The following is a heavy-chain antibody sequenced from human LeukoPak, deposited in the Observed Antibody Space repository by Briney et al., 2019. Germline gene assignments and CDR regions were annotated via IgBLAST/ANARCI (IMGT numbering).Heavy chain of an antibody. Sequence: GGSLRLSCAASGFTFSSYGMHWVRQAPGKGLEWVAFIRYDGSNKYYADSVKGRFTISRDNSKNTLYLQMNSLKTEDTAVYYCTTDITMIVVASLGYWGQGTLVTVSS. J-gene: IGHJ4*02. CDR2: IRYDGSNK. V-gene: IGHV3-30*02. CDR3: TTDITMIVVASLGY. D-gene: IGHD3-22*01. CDR1: GFTFSSYG.